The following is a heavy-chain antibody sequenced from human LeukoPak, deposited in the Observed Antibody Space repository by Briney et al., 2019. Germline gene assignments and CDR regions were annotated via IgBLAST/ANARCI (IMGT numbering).Heavy chain of an antibody. CDR1: GYTFTDYY. Sequence: ASVTVSCKASGYTFTDYYIHWVRPAPGQGLEWMGWINPSSGATNYAQKFQGRVTVTRVTSINTAYMELTRLTSDGTAVYYCASVYSGYDLAQLDYWGQGTLVTVSS. J-gene: IGHJ4*02. CDR2: INPSSGAT. V-gene: IGHV1-2*02. D-gene: IGHD5-12*01. CDR3: ASVYSGYDLAQLDY.